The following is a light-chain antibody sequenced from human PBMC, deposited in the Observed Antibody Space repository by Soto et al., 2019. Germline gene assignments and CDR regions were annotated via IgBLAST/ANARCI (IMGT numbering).Light chain of an antibody. V-gene: IGLV1-40*01. J-gene: IGLJ2*01. Sequence: QSVLTQPPSVSGAPGQRVIISCTGSSSNIGAGYDVHWYQQLPGTAPKLLIYGNKNRPSGVPDRISGSKSAASASLAITGLQAEDEGDYYCQSYDSSLSGSVFGGGTKLTVL. CDR3: QSYDSSLSGSV. CDR2: GNK. CDR1: SSNIGAGYD.